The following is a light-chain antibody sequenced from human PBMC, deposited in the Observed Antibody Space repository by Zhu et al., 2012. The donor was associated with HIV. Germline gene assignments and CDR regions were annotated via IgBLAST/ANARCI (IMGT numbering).Light chain of an antibody. V-gene: IGKV3-20*01. J-gene: IGKJ4*01. CDR2: GTS. CDR3: QQYGSSPPLT. Sequence: EVVLTQSPGTLSLSPGERATLSCRASQTVYSNYLAWYQQKPGQAPRLLIYGTSSRATGIPDFTLTISRQEPEDFAVYYCQQYGSSPPLTFGGGTKVEIK. CDR1: QTVYSNY.